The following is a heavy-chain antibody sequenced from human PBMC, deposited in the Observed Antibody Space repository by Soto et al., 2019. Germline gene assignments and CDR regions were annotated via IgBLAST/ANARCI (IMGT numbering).Heavy chain of an antibody. V-gene: IGHV3-66*01. D-gene: IGHD2-15*01. Sequence: EVQLVESGGGLVQPGGSLRLSCAASGFTVSSKYMSWVRQAPGRGLECVSLIYSGGSTSYADSVKGRFTISRDNSKNTLYLQMNSLRDEDTAVYYCARDGLHCSGSRCYGVHMDVWGKGTTVTVSS. CDR2: IYSGGST. J-gene: IGHJ6*03. CDR3: ARDGLHCSGSRCYGVHMDV. CDR1: GFTVSSKY.